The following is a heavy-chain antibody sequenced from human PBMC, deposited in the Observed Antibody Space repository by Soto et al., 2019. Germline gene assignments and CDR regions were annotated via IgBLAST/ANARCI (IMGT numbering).Heavy chain of an antibody. CDR2: INHSGST. Sequence: PSETLSLTCAVYGGSFSGYYWSWIRQPPGKGLEWIGEINHSGSTNYNPSLKSRVTMSVDTSQNQFSLKLSSVTAADTAVYYCARVYTGSYLMYYWGQGTLVTVSS. D-gene: IGHD1-26*01. J-gene: IGHJ4*02. CDR3: ARVYTGSYLMYY. V-gene: IGHV4-34*01. CDR1: GGSFSGYY.